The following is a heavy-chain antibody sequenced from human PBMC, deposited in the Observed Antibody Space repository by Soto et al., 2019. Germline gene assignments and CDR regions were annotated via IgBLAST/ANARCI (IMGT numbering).Heavy chain of an antibody. D-gene: IGHD2-2*03. CDR3: ARDGMDIVVVPADLYYFDY. CDR2: INPNSGGT. J-gene: IGHJ4*02. Sequence: ASVKVSCKASGYTFTGYYMHWVRQAPGQGLEWMGWINPNSGGTNYAQKFQGWVTMTRDTSISAAYMELSRLRSDDTAVYYCARDGMDIVVVPADLYYFDYWGQGTLVTVSS. V-gene: IGHV1-2*04. CDR1: GYTFTGYY.